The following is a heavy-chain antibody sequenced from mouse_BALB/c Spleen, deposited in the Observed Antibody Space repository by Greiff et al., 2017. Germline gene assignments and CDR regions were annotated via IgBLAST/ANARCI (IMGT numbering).Heavy chain of an antibody. J-gene: IGHJ2*01. CDR3: ARPDGPDY. CDR1: GFTFSSYA. CDR2: ISSGGSYT. V-gene: IGHV5-9-3*01. D-gene: IGHD2-3*01. Sequence: EVQLVESGGGLVKPGGSLKLSCAASGFTFSSYAMSWVRQTPEKRLEWVATISSGGSYTYYPDSVKGRFTISRDNAKNTLYLQMSSLRSEDTAMYYCARPDGPDYWGQGTTLTVSS.